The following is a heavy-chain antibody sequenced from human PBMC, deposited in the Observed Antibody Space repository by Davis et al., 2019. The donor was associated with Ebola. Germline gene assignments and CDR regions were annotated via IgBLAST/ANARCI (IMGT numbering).Heavy chain of an antibody. CDR1: GYTFTSYD. CDR3: AYRARIVGAIDY. V-gene: IGHV1-8*01. Sequence: ASVKVSCKASGYTFTSYDINWVRQATGQGLEWMGWMNPNSGNTGYAQKFQGRVTMTRNTSISTAYMELSSLRSEDTAVYYCAYRARIVGAIDYWGQGTLVTVSS. J-gene: IGHJ4*02. CDR2: MNPNSGNT. D-gene: IGHD1-26*01.